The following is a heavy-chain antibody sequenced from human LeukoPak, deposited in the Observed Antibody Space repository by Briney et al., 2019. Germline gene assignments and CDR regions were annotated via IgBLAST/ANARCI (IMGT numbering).Heavy chain of an antibody. Sequence: ASVKVSCKASGYSFTYYAINRVRQAPGQGLEWMGWIAPYNGNTKYAQKFQGRVTMTTDTSTSTAFMEVRSLRSDDTAVYYCARGGDHRSWGPKFDYWGQGTLVTVSS. D-gene: IGHD3-10*01. J-gene: IGHJ4*02. V-gene: IGHV1-18*01. CDR1: GYSFTYYA. CDR3: ARGGDHRSWGPKFDY. CDR2: IAPYNGNT.